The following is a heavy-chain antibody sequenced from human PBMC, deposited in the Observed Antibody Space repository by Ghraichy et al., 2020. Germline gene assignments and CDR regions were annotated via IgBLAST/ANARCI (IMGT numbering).Heavy chain of an antibody. CDR1: GFTLGTYD. CDR2: MHAAGDT. CDR3: ARVVSRGWSRVFDF. J-gene: IGHJ4*02. D-gene: IGHD6-19*01. V-gene: IGHV3-13*01. Sequence: LSLTCEASGFTLGTYDMHWVRQGTDKGLEWVSGMHAAGDTYYLDSVKGRFIVSRENAKNSFYLQMKSLRAGDTAVYFCARVVSRGWSRVFDFWGQGTLVTVSS.